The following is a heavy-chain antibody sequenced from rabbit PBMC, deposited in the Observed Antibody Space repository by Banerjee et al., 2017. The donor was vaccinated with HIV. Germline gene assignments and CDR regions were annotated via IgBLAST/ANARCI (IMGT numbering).Heavy chain of an antibody. CDR3: ARDLAAVTGWNFDL. CDR1: GFSFSSGYD. D-gene: IGHD7-1*01. CDR2: INTSSGNT. J-gene: IGHJ4*01. V-gene: IGHV1S45*01. Sequence: QEQLEESGGDLVKPGASLTLTCTASGFSFSSGYDMSWVRQAPGKGLEWIACINTSSGNTVYATWAKGRFTISRTSSTTVALQMTSLTAADTATYFCARDLAAVTGWNFDLWGPGTLVTVS.